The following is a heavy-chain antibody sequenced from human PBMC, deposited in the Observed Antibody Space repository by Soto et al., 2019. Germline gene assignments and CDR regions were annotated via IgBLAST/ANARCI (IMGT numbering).Heavy chain of an antibody. CDR1: GFTFNRYA. J-gene: IGHJ4*02. CDR3: AKDKMEQWLVGGYFDY. D-gene: IGHD6-19*01. Sequence: GGSLRLSCSASGFTFNRYAMGWVRQAPGKGLEWVSAIIDDGGRAYYADSVKGRFTISRDNFKNTLSLQMNSLRAEDTAVYYCAKDKMEQWLVGGYFDYWGQGXQVTVSS. V-gene: IGHV3-23*01. CDR2: IIDDGGRA.